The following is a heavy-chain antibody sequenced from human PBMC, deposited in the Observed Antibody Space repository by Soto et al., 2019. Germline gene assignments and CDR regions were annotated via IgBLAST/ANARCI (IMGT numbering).Heavy chain of an antibody. J-gene: IGHJ6*03. CDR1: GYTFTSYG. CDR3: ARVRLRQQLVYYYYYMDV. CDR2: ISAYNGNT. Sequence: ASVKVSCRASGYTFTSYGISWVRQAPGRGLEWMGWISAYNGNTNYAQKLQGRVTMTTDTSTSTAYMELRSLRSDDTAVYYCARVRLRQQLVYYYYYMDVWGKGTTVTVSS. D-gene: IGHD6-13*01. V-gene: IGHV1-18*01.